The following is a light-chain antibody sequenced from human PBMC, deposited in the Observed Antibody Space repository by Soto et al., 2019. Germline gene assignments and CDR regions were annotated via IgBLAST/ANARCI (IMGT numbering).Light chain of an antibody. J-gene: IGKJ1*01. CDR1: QSISNY. Sequence: DXQVTQSPSTLTASVGDRVTITCRASQSISNYLAWYQQKPGKAPKVLIYKASSLESGVPSRFSGSGSGTEFTLTISSLQPDDFASYYCHYCDTYWTFGQGTKVEMK. V-gene: IGKV1-5*03. CDR3: HYCDTYWT. CDR2: KAS.